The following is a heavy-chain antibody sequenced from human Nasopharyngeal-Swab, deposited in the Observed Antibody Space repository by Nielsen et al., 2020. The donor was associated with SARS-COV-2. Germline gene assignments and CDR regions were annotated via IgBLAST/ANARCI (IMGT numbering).Heavy chain of an antibody. CDR1: GFTFSSYE. D-gene: IGHD3-10*01. J-gene: IGHJ4*02. Sequence: GESLKISCAASGFTFSSYEMNWVRQAPGKGLEWVSYISSSGSTIYYADSVKGRFTISRDNAKNSLYLQMNSLRAEDTAVYYCARPTGFGEASYFDYWGQGTLVTVSS. CDR3: ARPTGFGEASYFDY. CDR2: ISSSGSTI. V-gene: IGHV3-48*03.